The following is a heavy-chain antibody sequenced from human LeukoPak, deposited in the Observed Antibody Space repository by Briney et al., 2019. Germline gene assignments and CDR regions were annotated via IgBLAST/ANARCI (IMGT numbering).Heavy chain of an antibody. V-gene: IGHV3-30-3*01. CDR2: ISHDTSKK. D-gene: IGHD3-3*01. CDR1: GFTFSSYA. J-gene: IGHJ4*02. CDR3: ARGSRQFLKWIYSFDF. Sequence: GGSLRLSCAASGFTFSSYAMHWVRQAPSKGLEWVAVISHDTSKKFYADSVKGRFTISRDNSNKTLYLQMNSLRDEDTAVYYCARGSRQFLKWIYSFDFWGQGTPVTVSS.